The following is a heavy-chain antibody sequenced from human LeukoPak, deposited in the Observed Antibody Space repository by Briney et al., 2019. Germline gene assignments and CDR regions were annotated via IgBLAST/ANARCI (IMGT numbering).Heavy chain of an antibody. CDR2: ISGSGGST. Sequence: PGGSLRLSCAASGFTFSSYAMSWVRQAPGPGLERVSAISGSGGSTYYADSVQGRFTISRDNSKNTLYLQMNSLRAEDTAVYYCAKWSEDIVVVVAARWEYFQHWGQGTLVTVSS. CDR3: AKWSEDIVVVVAARWEYFQH. CDR1: GFTFSSYA. J-gene: IGHJ1*01. D-gene: IGHD2-15*01. V-gene: IGHV3-23*01.